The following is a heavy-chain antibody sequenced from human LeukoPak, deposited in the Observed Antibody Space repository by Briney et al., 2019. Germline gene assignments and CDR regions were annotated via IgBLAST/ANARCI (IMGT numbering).Heavy chain of an antibody. CDR1: GGSISSSNS. V-gene: IGHV4-4*02. J-gene: IGHJ4*02. D-gene: IGHD6-19*01. Sequence: PSETLSLTCVVSGGSISSSNSWSWVRLPPGKGLEWIGEIYHSGSTNYNPSLKSRVTVSVDKSKNQFSLNLSSVTAADTAVYYCARRTSGWYGIDYWGQGTLVTVSS. CDR3: ARRTSGWYGIDY. CDR2: IYHSGST.